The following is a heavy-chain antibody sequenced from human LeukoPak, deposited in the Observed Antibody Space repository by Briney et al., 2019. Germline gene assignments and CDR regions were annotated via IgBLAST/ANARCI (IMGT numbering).Heavy chain of an antibody. CDR1: GGTFSSYA. V-gene: IGHV1-24*01. CDR2: FDPETGEA. J-gene: IGHJ1*01. D-gene: IGHD1-26*01. Sequence: ASVKVSCKASGGTFSSYAISWVRQAPGQGLEWMGGFDPETGEAIYAQKFQGRVTMTEDTSTDTAYMELSSLRSEDTAVYYCATDSGALVGASAEYFQNWGQGTLVTVSS. CDR3: ATDSGALVGASAEYFQN.